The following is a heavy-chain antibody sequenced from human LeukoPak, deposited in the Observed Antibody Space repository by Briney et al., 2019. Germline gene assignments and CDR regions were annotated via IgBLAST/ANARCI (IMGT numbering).Heavy chain of an antibody. V-gene: IGHV1-46*01. CDR2: INPSGGST. CDR3: ANTPMKYCSGGSCYYFDY. J-gene: IGHJ4*02. CDR1: GYTFTSYY. D-gene: IGHD2-15*01. Sequence: ASVKVSCKASGYTFTSYYIHWVRQAPGQGLEWMGIINPSGGSTSYAHKFQGRVTMTRDTSTSTVCMELSSLRSEDTAVYYCANTPMKYCSGGSCYYFDYWGQGTLVTVSS.